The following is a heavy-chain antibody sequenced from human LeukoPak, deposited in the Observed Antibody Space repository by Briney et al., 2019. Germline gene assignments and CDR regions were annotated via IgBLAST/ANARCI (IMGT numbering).Heavy chain of an antibody. V-gene: IGHV4-34*01. J-gene: IGHJ4*02. D-gene: IGHD3-16*02. CDR1: GGSFSGYY. CDR2: INHSGST. CDR3: ARGRFIVDY. Sequence: PSETLSLTCAVYGGSFSGYYWSWIRQPPGKGLEWIGEINHSGSTNYNPSLKSRVTISVDTSKNQFSPKLSSVTAADTAVYYCARGRFIVDYWGQGTLVTVSS.